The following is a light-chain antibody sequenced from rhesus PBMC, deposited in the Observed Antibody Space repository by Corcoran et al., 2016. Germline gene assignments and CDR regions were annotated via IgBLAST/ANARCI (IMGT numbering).Light chain of an antibody. CDR1: QSVSNN. Sequence: QVILTQSPATLSLSPGERATLSCRASQSVSNNLAWYQRKPGQAPRLLIYGGSRRAPGIPDRVRGSGSGTDFILTIRSLEPEDFAVYYCQQYSNWLTFGGGTRVEIK. CDR3: QQYSNWLT. V-gene: IGKV3-53*02. CDR2: GGS. J-gene: IGKJ4*01.